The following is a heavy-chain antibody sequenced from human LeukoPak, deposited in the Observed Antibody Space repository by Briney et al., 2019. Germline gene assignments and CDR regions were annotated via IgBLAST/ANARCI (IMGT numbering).Heavy chain of an antibody. CDR2: IYYSGST. J-gene: IGHJ5*02. CDR3: ARESSSTTT. CDR1: GGSISSGGYY. V-gene: IGHV4-31*03. Sequence: SETLSLTCTVSGGSISSGGYYWSWIRQHPGKGLEWIGYIYYSGSTYYNPSLKSRVTISVDKSKNQFSLTLSSVTAADTAVYYCARESSSTTTWGQGTLVTVSS. D-gene: IGHD2-2*01.